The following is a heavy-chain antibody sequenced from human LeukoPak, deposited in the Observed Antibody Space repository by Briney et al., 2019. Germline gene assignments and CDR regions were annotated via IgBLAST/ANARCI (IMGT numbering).Heavy chain of an antibody. CDR1: GFTFDDYG. CDR2: INWNGGST. J-gene: IGHJ4*02. CDR3: ASGGSGSFDY. Sequence: GGSLRLSCAASGFTFDDYGMSWVRQAPGKGLEWVSGINWNGGSTGYADSVKGRFTISRDNAKNTLYLQMNSLRAEDTAVYYCASGGSGSFDYWGQGTLVTVSS. D-gene: IGHD3-10*01. V-gene: IGHV3-20*04.